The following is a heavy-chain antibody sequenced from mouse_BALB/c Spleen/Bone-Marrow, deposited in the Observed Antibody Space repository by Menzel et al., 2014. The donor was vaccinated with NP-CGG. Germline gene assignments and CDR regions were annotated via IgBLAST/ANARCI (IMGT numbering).Heavy chain of an antibody. D-gene: IGHD1-1*01. J-gene: IGHJ2*01. CDR2: ISSGGGST. CDR1: GFAFRSYD. V-gene: IGHV5-12-1*01. CDR3: AREVLRDYFDY. Sequence: VKLVESGGGLVKPGGSLKLSCAASGFAFRSYDMSWVRRTPEKRLEWVAYISSGGGSTYYPDTVKGRFTISRDNAKNTLYLQMSSLKSEDTAMYYCAREVLRDYFDYWGQGTTLTVSS.